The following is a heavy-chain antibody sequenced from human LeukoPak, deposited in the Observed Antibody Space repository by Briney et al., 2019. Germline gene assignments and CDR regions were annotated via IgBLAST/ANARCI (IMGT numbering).Heavy chain of an antibody. D-gene: IGHD6-13*01. CDR1: GGSISSYY. V-gene: IGHV4-59*12. J-gene: IGHJ5*02. Sequence: PSETLSLTCTVSGGSISSYYWSWIRQLPGKGLEWIGYIYYSGSTNYNPSLKSRVTISVDTSKNQFSLKLSSVTAADTAVYYCAREASWSSPFQRVGNWFDPWGQGTLVTVSS. CDR3: AREASWSSPFQRVGNWFDP. CDR2: IYYSGST.